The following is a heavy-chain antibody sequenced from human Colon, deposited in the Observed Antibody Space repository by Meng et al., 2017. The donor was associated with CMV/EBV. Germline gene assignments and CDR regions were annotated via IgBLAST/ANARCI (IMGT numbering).Heavy chain of an antibody. V-gene: IGHV1-69*05. J-gene: IGHJ5*02. CDR2: IIPIFGTA. Sequence: KASGGNFSSYAISWVRQAPGQGLEWMGGIIPIFGTANYAQKFQGRVTITTDESTSTAYMELSSLRSEDTAVYYCAKQQLVGLSFDPWGQGTLVTVSS. D-gene: IGHD6-13*01. CDR3: AKQQLVGLSFDP. CDR1: GGNFSSYA.